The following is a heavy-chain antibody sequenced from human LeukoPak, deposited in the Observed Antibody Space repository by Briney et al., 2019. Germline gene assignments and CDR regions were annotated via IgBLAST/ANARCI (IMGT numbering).Heavy chain of an antibody. D-gene: IGHD4-17*01. Sequence: SETLSLTCTVSGGSISSYYWSWIRQPPGKGLEWIGYIYYSGSTNYNPSLKGRVTISVDTSKNQFSLKLSSVTAADTAVYYCARGPQPYGDYVDYWGQGTLVTVSS. CDR1: GGSISSYY. J-gene: IGHJ4*02. CDR3: ARGPQPYGDYVDY. V-gene: IGHV4-59*01. CDR2: IYYSGST.